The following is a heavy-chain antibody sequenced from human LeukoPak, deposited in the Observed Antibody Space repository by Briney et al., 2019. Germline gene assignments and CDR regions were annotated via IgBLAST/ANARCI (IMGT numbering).Heavy chain of an antibody. CDR3: AXXXXXSSSXXDFNI. CDR1: GYTLTNYY. V-gene: IGHV1-46*01. CDR2: INPSGDTT. Sequence: ASVKVSCKASGYTLTNYYIHWIRQAPGQGLEWMGIINPSGDTTSYSQRFQGRVTMTRDTSTSTVYMELGSLRSDDTAVYYCAXXXXXSSSXXDFNIWGQGTMVTVSS. D-gene: IGHD3-10*01. J-gene: IGHJ3*02.